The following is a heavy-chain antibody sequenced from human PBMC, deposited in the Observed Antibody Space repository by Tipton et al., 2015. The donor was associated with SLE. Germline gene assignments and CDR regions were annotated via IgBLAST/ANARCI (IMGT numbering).Heavy chain of an antibody. J-gene: IGHJ2*01. CDR3: ARFSFYQLLLRSFDL. Sequence: LRLSCTVSGGSLSGQFWTWIRQPPGKGLEWIGYIYDNENIHYNPSLKSRLTMSVETSKNQFSLRLSSVTAADTAVYYCARFSFYQLLLRSFDLWGRGTLVTVSS. CDR1: GGSLSGQF. D-gene: IGHD2-2*01. CDR2: IYDNENI. V-gene: IGHV4-59*11.